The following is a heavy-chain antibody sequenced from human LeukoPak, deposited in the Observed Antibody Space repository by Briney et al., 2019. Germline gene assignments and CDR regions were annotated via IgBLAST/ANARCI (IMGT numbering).Heavy chain of an antibody. Sequence: ASVKVSCKASGYTFTGYYMHWVRQAPGQGLEWMGWISAYNGNTNYAQKLQGRVTMTTDTSTSTAYMELRSLRSDDTAVYYCARDGVYGDYGFDYWGQGTLVTVSS. D-gene: IGHD4-17*01. J-gene: IGHJ4*02. CDR3: ARDGVYGDYGFDY. CDR2: ISAYNGNT. V-gene: IGHV1-18*04. CDR1: GYTFTGYY.